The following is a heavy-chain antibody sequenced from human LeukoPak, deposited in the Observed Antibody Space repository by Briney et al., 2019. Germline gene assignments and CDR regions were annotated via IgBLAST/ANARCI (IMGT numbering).Heavy chain of an antibody. CDR3: VRYQGAFDM. CDR1: GITPRNYC. D-gene: IGHD2-2*01. Sequence: GGSLRLSCAGSGITPRNYCMSWVRQAPGKGLEWVGNIKQDGSEQYFVDSLRGRFTISRDNAKNSLFLQMNSLRADDTAVYYCVRYQGAFDMWGQGTMVTVSS. J-gene: IGHJ3*02. CDR2: IKQDGSEQ. V-gene: IGHV3-7*05.